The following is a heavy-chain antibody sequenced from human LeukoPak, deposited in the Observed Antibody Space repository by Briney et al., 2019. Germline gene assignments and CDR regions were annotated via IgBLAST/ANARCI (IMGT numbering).Heavy chain of an antibody. CDR3: VRGWEHSGSHYGH. V-gene: IGHV3-23*01. CDR2: ISGSGDYT. CDR1: GFTFSGYA. D-gene: IGHD1-26*01. Sequence: PGGSRRLSCAVSGFTFSGYAMSWVRQAPGKGLEWVSTISGSGDYTYYADSVKGRFSISRDNSKNTLHLQMNSLRAEDTAVYYCVRGWEHSGSHYGHWGQGTLVTVSS. J-gene: IGHJ4*02.